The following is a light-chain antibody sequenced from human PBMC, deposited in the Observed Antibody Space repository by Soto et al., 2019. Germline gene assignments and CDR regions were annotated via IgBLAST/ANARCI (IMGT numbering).Light chain of an antibody. CDR3: GSWDSSLSAYV. Sequence: QSVLTQPPSVSGAPGQRVTISCTGSSSNIGAGYDVHWYQQLPGTAPKLLTYDDNKRPSGIPDRFSGSKSGTSATLGITGFQTGDEADYYCGSWDSSLSAYVFGTGTKVTVL. J-gene: IGLJ1*01. CDR2: DDN. CDR1: SSNIGAGYD. V-gene: IGLV1-51*01.